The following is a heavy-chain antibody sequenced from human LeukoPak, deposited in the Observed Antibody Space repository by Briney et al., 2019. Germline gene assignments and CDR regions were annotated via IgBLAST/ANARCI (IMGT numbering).Heavy chain of an antibody. D-gene: IGHD5-24*01. CDR1: GYSFTYYW. J-gene: IGHJ4*02. CDR2: IYPADSDT. CDR3: ARQDGRALYYFDY. Sequence: GESLKISCNGSGYSFTYYWLGWVRPMPGKGLEWMGIIYPADSDTRYGPSFQGHVAISAVKSTSTAYLQWSSLKASDTAMCYCARQDGRALYYFDYWGQGTLVTVSS. V-gene: IGHV5-51*01.